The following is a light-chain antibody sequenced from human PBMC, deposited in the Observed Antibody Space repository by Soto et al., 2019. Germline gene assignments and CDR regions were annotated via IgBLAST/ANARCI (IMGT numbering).Light chain of an antibody. J-gene: IGKJ4*01. CDR2: GAS. CDR1: QSVRSS. V-gene: IGKV3-11*01. CDR3: QHRSSWPLT. Sequence: EIVLTQSPATLSLSPGERATLSCSASQSVRSSLAWYQQKPGQAPRLLIHGASNRATDIPARFSGSGSGTDFSLTISSLEPEDFAVYYCQHRSSWPLTFGGGTKVEI.